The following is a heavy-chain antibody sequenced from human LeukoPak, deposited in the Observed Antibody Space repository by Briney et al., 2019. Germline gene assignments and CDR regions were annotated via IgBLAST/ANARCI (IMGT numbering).Heavy chain of an antibody. CDR2: ISYDGSNK. J-gene: IGHJ6*02. Sequence: GGSLRLSCAASGLIFRSYGVHWVRQAPGKGLEWVALISYDGSNKYYADSVKGRFTISRDNSKNTLYLQMNSLRAEDTAVYYCAKGRSSSSLFYYYYGMDVWGQGTTVTVSS. V-gene: IGHV3-30*18. CDR3: AKGRSSSSLFYYYYGMDV. CDR1: GLIFRSYG. D-gene: IGHD6-13*01.